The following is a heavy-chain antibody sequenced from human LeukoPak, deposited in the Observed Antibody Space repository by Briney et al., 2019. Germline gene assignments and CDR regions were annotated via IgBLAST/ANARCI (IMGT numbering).Heavy chain of an antibody. CDR2: IHTNGNT. CDR3: AGLAAAATSITYHYFDV. D-gene: IGHD6-13*01. Sequence: SETLSLTCTVSSGSISSYYWGWIRQSPGMGLEWIAYIHTNGNTNYNPSLKSRVTISLDTSKNQFSLKLSSVTAADTAVYYCAGLAAAATSITYHYFDVWGRGTLVTVSS. V-gene: IGHV4-4*09. J-gene: IGHJ2*01. CDR1: SGSISSYY.